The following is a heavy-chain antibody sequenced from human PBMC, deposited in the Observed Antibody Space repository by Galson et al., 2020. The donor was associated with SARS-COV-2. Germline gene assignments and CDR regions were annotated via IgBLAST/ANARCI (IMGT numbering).Heavy chain of an antibody. J-gene: IGHJ6*02. D-gene: IGHD2-2*01. CDR2: INTRGSA. V-gene: IGHV4-34*01. Sequence: ETSETLSLTCAVYVGSFSGFSWSWVRQSPGKRLEWIGEINTRGSANYNPTPQSRVTISVDTSKNQFCLKLTSVTAAETGVYYCARGRVGVVPAPILGLGPYYDYYAMDVWGQGTTITVSS. CDR1: VGSFSGFS. CDR3: ARGRVGVVPAPILGLGPYYDYYAMDV.